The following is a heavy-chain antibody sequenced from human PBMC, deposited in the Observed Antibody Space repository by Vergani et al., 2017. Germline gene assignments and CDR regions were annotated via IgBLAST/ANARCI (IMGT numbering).Heavy chain of an antibody. V-gene: IGHV3-53*01. D-gene: IGHD4-17*01. CDR3: AKDRSIYGDYAGY. CDR1: GFTVSSNY. J-gene: IGHJ4*02. Sequence: EVQLVESGGGLIQPGESLRLSCAASGFTVSSNYMSWVRQAPGKGLEWISVIYSGGSTYYADSVKGRFTISRDNSKNTLYLQMNSLRAEDTAVYYCAKDRSIYGDYAGYWGQGTLVTVSS. CDR2: IYSGGST.